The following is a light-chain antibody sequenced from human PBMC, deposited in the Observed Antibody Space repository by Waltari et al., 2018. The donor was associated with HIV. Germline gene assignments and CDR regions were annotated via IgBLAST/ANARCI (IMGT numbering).Light chain of an antibody. Sequence: QSVLTQPPSVPAAPDQKVTITCSTSTANTGNATLSSYQHVPGAAPRLLIYDTSKRPSGIPDRFSGSESGTSATLAITGLQTGDEADYYCGTWDRTLGGGVFGGGTKLTVL. J-gene: IGLJ3*02. CDR3: GTWDRTLGGGV. V-gene: IGLV1-51*01. CDR2: DTS. CDR1: TANTGNAT.